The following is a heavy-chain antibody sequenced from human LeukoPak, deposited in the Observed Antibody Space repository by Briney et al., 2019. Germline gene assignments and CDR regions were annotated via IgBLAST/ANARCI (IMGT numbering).Heavy chain of an antibody. J-gene: IGHJ4*02. CDR1: GFTFSSYA. D-gene: IGHD3-10*01. CDR3: AKVDYYGSGSYGY. Sequence: PGGSLRLSCAASGFTFSSYAMSWVRQAPGKGLEWVSAISGSGGGTYYADSVKGRFTISRDNSKNTLYLQMNSLRAEDTAVYYCAKVDYYGSGSYGYWGQGTLVTVSS. CDR2: ISGSGGGT. V-gene: IGHV3-23*01.